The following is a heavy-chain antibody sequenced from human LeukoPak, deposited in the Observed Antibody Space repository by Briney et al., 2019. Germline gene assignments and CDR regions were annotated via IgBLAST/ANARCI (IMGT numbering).Heavy chain of an antibody. CDR2: IKQDGSGQ. CDR3: ARSYGHSIDY. D-gene: IGHD3-10*01. V-gene: IGHV3-7*01. J-gene: IGHJ4*02. Sequence: GGSLRLSCAASGLTFRNFWMCWVRQAPGKGLEWAATIKQDGSGQYYVDSVKGRFAISRDNAQNSLYLQMNNLRAEDTAVYYCARSYGHSIDYWGQGTLVTVSS. CDR1: GLTFRNFW.